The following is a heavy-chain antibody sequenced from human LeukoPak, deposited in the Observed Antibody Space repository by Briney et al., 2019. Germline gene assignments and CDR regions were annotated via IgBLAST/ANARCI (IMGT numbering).Heavy chain of an antibody. CDR1: GGSISSSSYY. J-gene: IGHJ4*02. D-gene: IGHD3-16*01. V-gene: IGHV4-39*07. Sequence: SETLSLTCTVSGGSISSSSYYWGWIRQPPGKGLEWIGSIYYSGSTYYNPSLKSRVTISVDTSNNQFFLRLSSVTAADTAVYFCASMIRGILTPDGWGPGTLVTVSS. CDR2: IYYSGST. CDR3: ASMIRGILTPDG.